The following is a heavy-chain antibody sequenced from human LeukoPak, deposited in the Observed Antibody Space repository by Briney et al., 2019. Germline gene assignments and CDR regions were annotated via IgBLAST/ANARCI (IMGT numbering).Heavy chain of an antibody. CDR3: AREGHYGSGSLKYSYGMDV. V-gene: IGHV3-11*01. D-gene: IGHD3-10*01. J-gene: IGHJ6*02. Sequence: SGGSLRLSCAASGFTFSDYSMSWIRQAPGKGLEWVSYISSSGGTIYYADSVKGRFTFSRDNAKNSLYLQMNSLRAEDTAVYYCAREGHYGSGSLKYSYGMDVWGQGTTVTVSS. CDR1: GFTFSDYS. CDR2: ISSSGGTI.